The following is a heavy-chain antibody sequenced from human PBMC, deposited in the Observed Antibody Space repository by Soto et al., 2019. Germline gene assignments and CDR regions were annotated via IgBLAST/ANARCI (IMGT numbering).Heavy chain of an antibody. Sequence: SETLSLTCTVSGGSISSSNYYWGWIRQPPGKGLEWIGSIYYSGSIYYNPSLKSRVTISVDTSKNHFSLKLSSVTAADTAVYYCARQYYDFWSGSHNWFDPWGQGALVTVSS. CDR3: ARQYYDFWSGSHNWFDP. CDR2: IYYSGSI. D-gene: IGHD3-3*01. V-gene: IGHV4-39*01. CDR1: GGSISSSNYY. J-gene: IGHJ5*02.